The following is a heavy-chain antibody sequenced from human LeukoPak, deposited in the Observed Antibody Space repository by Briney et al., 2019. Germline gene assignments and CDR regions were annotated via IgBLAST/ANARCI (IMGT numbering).Heavy chain of an antibody. CDR3: ARQHRSQRCWFDP. Sequence: PSETVSLTCTVSGGSISSSSYYWGWIRQPPGKGLEWIGSIYYSGSTYYNPSLKSRVTISVDTSKNQFSLKLSSVTAADTAVYYCARQHRSQRCWFDPWGQGTLVTVSS. V-gene: IGHV4-39*01. CDR1: GGSISSSSYY. J-gene: IGHJ5*02. CDR2: IYYSGST.